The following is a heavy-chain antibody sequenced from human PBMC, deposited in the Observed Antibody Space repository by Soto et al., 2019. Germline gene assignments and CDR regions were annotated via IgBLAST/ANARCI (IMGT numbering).Heavy chain of an antibody. CDR2: ISYDGSNK. Sequence: QVQLVESGGGVVQPGRSLRLSCAASGFTFSSYAMHWVRQAPGKGLEWVAVISYDGSNKYYADSVKGRFTISRDNSKNTLYLQMNSLSAEDTAVYYCARSMEGYYYGSGSFDYWGQGTLVTVSS. V-gene: IGHV3-30-3*01. CDR3: ARSMEGYYYGSGSFDY. J-gene: IGHJ4*02. D-gene: IGHD3-10*01. CDR1: GFTFSSYA.